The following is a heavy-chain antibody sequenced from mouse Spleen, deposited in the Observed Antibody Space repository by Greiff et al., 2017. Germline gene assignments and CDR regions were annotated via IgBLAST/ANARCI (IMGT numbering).Heavy chain of an antibody. Sequence: QVQLQQPGAELVRPGTSVKLSCKASGYTFTSYWMHWVKQRPGQGLEWIGVIDPSDSYTNYNQKFKGKATLTVDTSSSTAYMQLSSLTSEDSAVYYCARIGNDGSFYAMDYWGQGTSVTVSS. V-gene: IGHV1-59*01. CDR1: GYTFTSYW. J-gene: IGHJ4*01. CDR2: IDPSDSYT. CDR3: ARIGNDGSFYAMDY. D-gene: IGHD2-3*01.